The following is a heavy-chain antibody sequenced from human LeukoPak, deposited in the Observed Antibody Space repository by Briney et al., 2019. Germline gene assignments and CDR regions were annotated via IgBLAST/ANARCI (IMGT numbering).Heavy chain of an antibody. CDR1: GYTFTSYY. J-gene: IGHJ4*02. V-gene: IGHV1-46*01. CDR2: INPSGGST. CDR3: ARDQSIDDRAFDY. D-gene: IGHD1-1*01. Sequence: APVTVSFKASGYTFTSYYMHWVRQAPGQGLEWMGIINPSGGSTSYAQKFQGRVTMTRDMSTSTVYMELSSLRSEDTAVYYCARDQSIDDRAFDYWGQGTLATVSS.